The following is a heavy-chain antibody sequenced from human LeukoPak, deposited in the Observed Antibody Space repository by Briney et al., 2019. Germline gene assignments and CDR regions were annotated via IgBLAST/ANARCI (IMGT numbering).Heavy chain of an antibody. CDR2: IWYDGSNK. Sequence: GGSLRLSCAASGFTFSSYGMHWVRQAPGKGLEWVAVIWYDGSNKYYADSVKGRFTISRDNPKNTLYLQMNSLRAEDTAVYYCAKSGREAVAAPWNYYYYMDVWGKGTTVTVSS. D-gene: IGHD6-19*01. V-gene: IGHV3-33*06. J-gene: IGHJ6*03. CDR1: GFTFSSYG. CDR3: AKSGREAVAAPWNYYYYMDV.